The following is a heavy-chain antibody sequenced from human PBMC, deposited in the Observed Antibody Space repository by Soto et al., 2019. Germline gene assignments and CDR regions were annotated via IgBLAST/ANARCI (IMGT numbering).Heavy chain of an antibody. CDR2: MNPNSGNT. CDR1: GYTFTSYD. CDR3: ARPGLRSFDWFFRSRHNWFDP. D-gene: IGHD3-9*01. V-gene: IGHV1-8*01. Sequence: ASVKVSCKASGYTFTSYDINWVRQATGQGLEWMGWMNPNSGNTGYAQKFQGRVTMTRNTSISTAYMELSSLRSEDTAVYYCARPGLRSFDWFFRSRHNWFDPWGQGTLVTVSS. J-gene: IGHJ5*02.